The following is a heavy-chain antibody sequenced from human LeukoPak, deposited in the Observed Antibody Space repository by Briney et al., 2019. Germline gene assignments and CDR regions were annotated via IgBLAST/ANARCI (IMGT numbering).Heavy chain of an antibody. CDR1: GFTFSSYS. D-gene: IGHD5-12*01. Sequence: GGSLRLSCAASGFTFSSYSMNWVRQAPGKGLEWVSSISSSSSYIYYADSVKGRFTISRDNAKNSLYPQMNSLRAEDTAVYYCARVVSGYGSIDYWGQGTLVTVSS. CDR3: ARVVSGYGSIDY. V-gene: IGHV3-21*01. CDR2: ISSSSSYI. J-gene: IGHJ4*02.